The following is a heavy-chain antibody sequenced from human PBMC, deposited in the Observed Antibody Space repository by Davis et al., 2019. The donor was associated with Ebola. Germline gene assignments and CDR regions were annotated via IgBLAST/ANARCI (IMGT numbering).Heavy chain of an antibody. V-gene: IGHV4-31*03. J-gene: IGHJ6*02. Sequence: MPSETLSLTCTVSGGSISSGGYYWSWIRQHPGKGLEWIGYIYYSGSTYYNPSLKSRVTISVDTSKNQFSLKLSSVTAADTAVYYCARDRMGMTDYYYGMDVWGQGTTVTVSS. CDR3: ARDRMGMTDYYYGMDV. D-gene: IGHD7-27*01. CDR2: IYYSGST. CDR1: GGSISSGGYY.